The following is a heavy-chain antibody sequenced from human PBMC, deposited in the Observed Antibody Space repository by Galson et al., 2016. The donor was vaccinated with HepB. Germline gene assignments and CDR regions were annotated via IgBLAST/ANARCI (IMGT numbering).Heavy chain of an antibody. Sequence: PALVKPTQTLTLTCTFSEFSRTNGVGVGWIRQPPGKALEWLALISWDDQKRYRTSLESRLTITQDTSENQVVLRMTNMDPVDTATYYCVHRVPPGLIDYWGQGILVTVSS. CDR1: EFSRTNGVG. CDR3: VHRVPPGLIDY. CDR2: ISWDDQK. V-gene: IGHV2-5*02. J-gene: IGHJ4*02. D-gene: IGHD2-2*01.